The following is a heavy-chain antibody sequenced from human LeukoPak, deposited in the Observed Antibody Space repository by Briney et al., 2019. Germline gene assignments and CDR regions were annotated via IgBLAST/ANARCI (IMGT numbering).Heavy chain of an antibody. Sequence: ASVEVSCKASGYTFTDYFIHWVRPAPGQGLAWMGWIKPNSGDTKYAEKFQGRVTMTRDTSISTAYMELSRLISDDTAVYYCTRDWGPNSGNFHYDGFDIWGQGTTVTVSS. J-gene: IGHJ3*02. D-gene: IGHD1-26*01. V-gene: IGHV1-2*02. CDR2: IKPNSGDT. CDR1: GYTFTDYF. CDR3: TRDWGPNSGNFHYDGFDI.